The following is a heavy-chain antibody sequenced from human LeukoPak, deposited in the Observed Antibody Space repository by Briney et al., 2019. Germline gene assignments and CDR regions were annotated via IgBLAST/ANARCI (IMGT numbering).Heavy chain of an antibody. CDR3: AKDVYYNHAFDI. V-gene: IGHV3-30*18. D-gene: IGHD3-10*01. Sequence: GGSLRLSCAASGFTFSNYGMHWVRQAPGKGLEWVAVISYDGSNKYYADSVKGRFTISRDNSKNTLYLQMNSLRAEDTAVYYCAKDVYYNHAFDIWGQGTMVTVSS. CDR2: ISYDGSNK. CDR1: GFTFSNYG. J-gene: IGHJ3*02.